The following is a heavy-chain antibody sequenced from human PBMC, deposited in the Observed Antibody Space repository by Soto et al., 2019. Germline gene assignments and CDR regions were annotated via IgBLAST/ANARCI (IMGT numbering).Heavy chain of an antibody. D-gene: IGHD3-22*01. Sequence: QVQLVQSGAEVKKPGSSVKVSCKASGGTFSSYAISWVRQAPGQGLEWMGGIIPIFGTANYAQKFQGRVTITADESTRTAYMERSSLRAEGAAVYFCASGDYYGGSGQYWGQGTLVTVSS. CDR2: IIPIFGTA. CDR1: GGTFSSYA. V-gene: IGHV1-69*12. J-gene: IGHJ4*02. CDR3: ASGDYYGGSGQY.